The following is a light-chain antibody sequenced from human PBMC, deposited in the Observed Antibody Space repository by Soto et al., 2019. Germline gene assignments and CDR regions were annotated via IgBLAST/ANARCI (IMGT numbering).Light chain of an antibody. CDR2: GAS. Sequence: ELVLTQSPGTLSLSPGDRATLSCRSSQSAYSSYLSWYQQKPGQAPRLLIYGASTRATGIPARFSGSGSGTEFTLTISSLQSEDFAVYYCQQYNNWPPLTFGGGTKVEIK. CDR1: QSAYSSY. J-gene: IGKJ4*01. V-gene: IGKV3-15*01. CDR3: QQYNNWPPLT.